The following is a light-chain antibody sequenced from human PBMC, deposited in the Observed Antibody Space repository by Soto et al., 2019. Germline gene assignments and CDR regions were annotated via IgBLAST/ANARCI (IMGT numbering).Light chain of an antibody. Sequence: QSALTQPRSVSGSPGQSVTISCTGTSSDVGGYNYVSWYQQYPGKAPKLMIYDVSKRPSGVPDRFSGSKSGNTASLTISGLQAEDEADYYCYSYAGSYTFYVFGTGTKLTVL. CDR1: SSDVGGYNY. J-gene: IGLJ1*01. V-gene: IGLV2-11*01. CDR2: DVS. CDR3: YSYAGSYTFYV.